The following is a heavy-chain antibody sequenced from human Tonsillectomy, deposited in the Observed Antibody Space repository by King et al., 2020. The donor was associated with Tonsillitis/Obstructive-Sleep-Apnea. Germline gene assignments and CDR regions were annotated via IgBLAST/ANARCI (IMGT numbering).Heavy chain of an antibody. CDR2: ISAYNGNT. D-gene: IGHD3-22*01. J-gene: IGHJ4*02. V-gene: IGHV1-18*01. Sequence: QLVQSGAEVKKPGASVKVSCKASGYTFTNYGISWVRQAPGQGLEWMGWISAYNGNTNYAQKLQGRVTMTTDTSTSTAYMEVRSLRSDDTAVYYCARDSMSHYFDSSAYYIFDYWGQGPLVTVSS. CDR3: ARDSMSHYFDSSAYYIFDY. CDR1: GYTFTNYG.